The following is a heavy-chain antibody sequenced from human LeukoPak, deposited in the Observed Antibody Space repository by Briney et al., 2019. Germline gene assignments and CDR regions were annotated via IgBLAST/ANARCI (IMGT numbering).Heavy chain of an antibody. CDR1: GGTFSSYA. J-gene: IGHJ4*02. D-gene: IGHD5-18*01. V-gene: IGHV1-69*13. CDR3: ARGGYSYGYADY. Sequence: SVTVSCTASGGTFSSYAISWVRQAPGQGLEWKGGIIPIFGTANYAQKFQGRVTITADESTSTAYMELSSLRSEDTAVYYCARGGYSYGYADYWGQGTLVTVSS. CDR2: IIPIFGTA.